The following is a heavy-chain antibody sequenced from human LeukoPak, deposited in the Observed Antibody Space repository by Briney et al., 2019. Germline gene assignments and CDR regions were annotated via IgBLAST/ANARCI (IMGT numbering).Heavy chain of an antibody. D-gene: IGHD3-22*01. V-gene: IGHV3-11*04. CDR3: ARVGYYYDSSGYVYYYYYMDV. J-gene: IGHJ6*03. Sequence: GGSLRLSCAASGFTFSDYYMSWIRQAPGKGLEWVSYISSSGSTIYYADSVKGRFTISRDNAKNSLYLQMNSLRAEDTAVYYCARVGYYYDSSGYVYYYYYMDVWGKGTTVTISS. CDR1: GFTFSDYY. CDR2: ISSSGSTI.